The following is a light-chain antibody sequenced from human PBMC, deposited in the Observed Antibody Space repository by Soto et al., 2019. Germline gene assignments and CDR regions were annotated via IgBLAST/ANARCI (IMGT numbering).Light chain of an antibody. J-gene: IGLJ2*01. Sequence: QSVLTQPPSASASLGASVTLTCTLSSGYSNYKVDWYQQRPGKGPRFVMRVGTGGLVGSKGDGIPDRFSVLGSGLNRYLTIKNIQEEDESDYHCGADHGSGSNFANVVFGGGTKLTVL. CDR3: GADHGSGSNFANVV. CDR1: SGYSNYK. V-gene: IGLV9-49*01. CDR2: VGTGGLVG.